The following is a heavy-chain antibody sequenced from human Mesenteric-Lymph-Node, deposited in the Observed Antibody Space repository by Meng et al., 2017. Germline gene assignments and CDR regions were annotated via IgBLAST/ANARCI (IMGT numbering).Heavy chain of an antibody. V-gene: IGHV1-46*01. Sequence: VDGVQVGAEDMQPGASVKVPSKACGYTFTSFYMHWVQKVPGKGVEGVGKINLSGGSKSNAQKFQGRVTMTRDTSTSTVYMELSSRRSEATAVYYCAREVGGGSYHHWGQGTLVTVSS. CDR1: GYTFTSFY. J-gene: IGHJ4*02. CDR3: AREVGGGSYHH. D-gene: IGHD1-26*01. CDR2: INLSGGSK.